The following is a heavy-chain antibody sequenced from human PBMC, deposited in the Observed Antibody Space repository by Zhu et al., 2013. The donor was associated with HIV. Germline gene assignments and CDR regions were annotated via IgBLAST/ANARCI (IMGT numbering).Heavy chain of an antibody. V-gene: IGHV1-18*01. D-gene: IGHD3-3*01. CDR3: ARGVLTYYDFWSGPPDYMDA. CDR1: GYTFTSYD. J-gene: IGHJ6*03. CDR2: ISVYNGNT. Sequence: QVQLVQSGAEVKKPGASVKVSCKASGYTFTSYDISWVRQAPGQGLEWMGWISVYNGNTNYAQKFQGRVTMTTDTSTTTGYMELRSLRSDDTAVYYCARGVLTYYDFWSGPPDYMDAWGKGTTVTVSS.